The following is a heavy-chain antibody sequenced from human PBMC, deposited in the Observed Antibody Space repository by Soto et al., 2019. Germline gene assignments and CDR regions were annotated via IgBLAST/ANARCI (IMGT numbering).Heavy chain of an antibody. V-gene: IGHV3-73*02. CDR1: GFIFSGSA. J-gene: IGHJ6*02. Sequence: EVPLVESGGALVQPGGSLNLSSAASGFIFSGSAIHWVRQASGKGLEWVGRIRRRANNYATSSAASVKGRFPFSRDDAKNTAYLQMNTLKPADTAVYYCCRGQGVVIGDYYYHGLDVWGQGTTGTVSS. CDR3: CRGQGVVIGDYYYHGLDV. D-gene: IGHD3-22*01. CDR2: IRRRANNYAT.